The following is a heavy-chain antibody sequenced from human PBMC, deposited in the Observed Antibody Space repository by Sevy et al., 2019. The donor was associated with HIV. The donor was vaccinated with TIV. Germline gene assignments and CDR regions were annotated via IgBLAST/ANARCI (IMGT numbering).Heavy chain of an antibody. CDR2: ISSSSSYI. D-gene: IGHD3-22*01. CDR1: GFTFSSYS. V-gene: IGHV3-21*01. CDR3: ARPTADSSGYYYFDY. Sequence: GGSLRLSCVASGFTFSSYSMNWVRQAPGKGLEWVSSISSSSSYIYYADSVKGRFTISRDNAKNSLYLQMNSLRAEDTAVYYCARPTADSSGYYYFDYWGQGTLVTVSS. J-gene: IGHJ4*02.